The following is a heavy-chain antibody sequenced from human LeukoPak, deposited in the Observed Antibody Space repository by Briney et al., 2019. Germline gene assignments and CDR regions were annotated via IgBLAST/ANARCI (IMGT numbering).Heavy chain of an antibody. J-gene: IGHJ3*02. CDR3: ARDPRDYYDSSGLDI. D-gene: IGHD3-22*01. Sequence: ASVTVSCKASGYTFTGYYMHWVRQAPGQGLEWMVWINPNSGGTNYAQKFQGRVTMTRDTSISTAYMELSRLRSDDTAVYYCARDPRDYYDSSGLDIWGQGTMVTVSS. CDR1: GYTFTGYY. V-gene: IGHV1-2*02. CDR2: INPNSGGT.